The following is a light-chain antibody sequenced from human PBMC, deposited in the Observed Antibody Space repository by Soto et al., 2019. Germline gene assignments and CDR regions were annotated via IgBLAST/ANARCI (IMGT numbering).Light chain of an antibody. J-gene: IGLJ3*02. Sequence: QSALTQPPSASGSPGQSVTSSWTGTSSDVGAYKYVSLYQQYPGKAPKLMIYEGTKRPSGVHDRFSGSKSGNTASLTVSGLQAEDEADYYCTSYVGNDIWVFGGGTKVTVL. CDR1: SSDVGAYKY. V-gene: IGLV2-8*01. CDR3: TSYVGNDIWV. CDR2: EGT.